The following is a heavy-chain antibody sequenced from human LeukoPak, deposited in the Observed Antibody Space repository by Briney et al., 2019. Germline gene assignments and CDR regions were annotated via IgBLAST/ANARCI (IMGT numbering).Heavy chain of an antibody. CDR1: GGSFSGCY. D-gene: IGHD3-3*01. V-gene: IGHV4-34*01. Sequence: EPSETLSLTCAVYGGSFSGCYWSWIRQPPGKGLEWIGEINHSGSTNYNPSLKSRVTISVDTSKNQFSLKLSSVTAADTAVYYCASLGVVITNWFDPWGQGTLVTVSS. J-gene: IGHJ5*02. CDR2: INHSGST. CDR3: ASLGVVITNWFDP.